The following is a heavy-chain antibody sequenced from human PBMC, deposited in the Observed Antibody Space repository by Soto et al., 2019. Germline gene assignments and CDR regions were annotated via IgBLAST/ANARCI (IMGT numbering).Heavy chain of an antibody. CDR1: GFTFSSYA. CDR2: ISYDGSNK. Sequence: QVQLVESGGGVVQPGRSLRLSCAASGFTFSSYAMHWVRQAPGKGLEWVAVISYDGSNKYYADSVKGRFTISRDNSKNTLYLQMNRLRAEDTAVYYCARAVTYYDFWSGPRFDPWGQGTLVTVSS. CDR3: ARAVTYYDFWSGPRFDP. J-gene: IGHJ5*02. V-gene: IGHV3-30-3*01. D-gene: IGHD3-3*01.